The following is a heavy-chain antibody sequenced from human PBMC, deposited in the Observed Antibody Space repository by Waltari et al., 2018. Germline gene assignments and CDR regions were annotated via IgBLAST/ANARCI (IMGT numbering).Heavy chain of an antibody. D-gene: IGHD6-19*01. Sequence: QVQLQESGPGLVKPSETLALPCTVSGCSISSYYWSWIRQPPGKGLEWIGYIYYSGSTNYNPSLKSRVTISVDTSKNQFSLKLSSVTAADTAVYYCARGSAVAYFDYWGQGTLVTVSS. V-gene: IGHV4-59*01. CDR2: IYYSGST. J-gene: IGHJ4*02. CDR3: ARGSAVAYFDY. CDR1: GCSISSYY.